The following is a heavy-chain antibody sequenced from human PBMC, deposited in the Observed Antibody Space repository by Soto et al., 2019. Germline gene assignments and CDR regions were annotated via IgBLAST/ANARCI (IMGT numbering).Heavy chain of an antibody. D-gene: IGHD1-26*01. J-gene: IGHJ4*02. CDR3: AHTAPNGAYWETFNY. CDR1: GFSLMTNGVG. CDR2: IYRDDDK. V-gene: IGHV2-5*02. Sequence: QITLKESGPTLVKPTQTLTLTCTVSGFSLMTNGVGVGWFRQPPGKALEWLALIYRDDDKRYRPSLKSRVTIXXDXSXNQVVLTMTNMDPVDTATYYCAHTAPNGAYWETFNYWGQGTLVTVSS.